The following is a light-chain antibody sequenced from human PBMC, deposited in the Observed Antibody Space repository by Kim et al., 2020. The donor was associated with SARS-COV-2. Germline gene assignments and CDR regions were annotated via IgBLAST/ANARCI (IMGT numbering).Light chain of an antibody. Sequence: STLSATVGARVGVTCRASESISGWLSWYQQKPVSAPKLLISHASTLERGGPLRVGGSDSGTEFTLTINILKPDDFATYYCQLLGTFGLGTKVDIK. CDR2: HAS. V-gene: IGKV1-5*01. CDR1: ESISGW. CDR3: QLLGT. J-gene: IGKJ1*01.